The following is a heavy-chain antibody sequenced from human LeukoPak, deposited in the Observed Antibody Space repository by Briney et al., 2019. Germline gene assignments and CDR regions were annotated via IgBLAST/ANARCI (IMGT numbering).Heavy chain of an antibody. D-gene: IGHD3-10*01. J-gene: IGHJ4*02. Sequence: GGSLRLSCAASGFTFSSYGMHWVRQAPGKGLEWVALISYDGSNKYYADSLKGRFTISRDNSKNTLYLQMNSLRPEDTAVYYCATDSAGRVTMVRGPFDYWGQGTLVAVSS. CDR2: ISYDGSNK. CDR3: ATDSAGRVTMVRGPFDY. CDR1: GFTFSSYG. V-gene: IGHV3-30*03.